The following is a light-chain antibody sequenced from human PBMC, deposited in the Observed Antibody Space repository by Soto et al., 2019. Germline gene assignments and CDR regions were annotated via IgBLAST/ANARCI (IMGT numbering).Light chain of an antibody. CDR3: QQLNSYPWT. CDR2: AAS. CDR1: QDISSY. Sequence: IQLTQSPSSLSASVGDRVTITCRASQDISSYLAWYQQKPGKAPKLLIYAASTLQSGVPSRFSGSGSETEFTLTISSLQPEDFATYYCQQLNSYPWTFGQGTKVEIK. V-gene: IGKV1-9*01. J-gene: IGKJ1*01.